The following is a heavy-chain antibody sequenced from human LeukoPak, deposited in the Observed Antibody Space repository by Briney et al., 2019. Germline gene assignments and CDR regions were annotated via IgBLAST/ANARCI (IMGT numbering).Heavy chain of an antibody. CDR1: GFTVSSNY. V-gene: IGHV3-53*01. J-gene: IGHJ4*02. CDR3: ASRSYGSGSFLFDY. Sequence: PGGSLRLSCAASGFTVSSNYMSWVRQAPGKGLEWVSVIYSGGSTYYADSVKGRFTISRDNSKNMLYFQMNSLRAEDTAVYYCASRSYGSGSFLFDYWGQGTLVTVSS. CDR2: IYSGGST. D-gene: IGHD3-10*01.